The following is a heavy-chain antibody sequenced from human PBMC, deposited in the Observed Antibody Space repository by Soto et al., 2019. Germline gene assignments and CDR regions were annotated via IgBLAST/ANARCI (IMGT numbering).Heavy chain of an antibody. V-gene: IGHV1-69*12. CDR2: IIPIFGTV. Sequence: QVQLVQSGAEVKKPGSSVKVSCKASGGTFSNYPISWVRQAPGQGLEWMGGIIPIFGTVNYAQKFQGRVTITADESTSQAYMEVSSLRSEDTAVYYCARGNHRWLQLWYFDLWGRGTLVTVSS. CDR1: GGTFSNYP. CDR3: ARGNHRWLQLWYFDL. D-gene: IGHD5-12*01. J-gene: IGHJ2*01.